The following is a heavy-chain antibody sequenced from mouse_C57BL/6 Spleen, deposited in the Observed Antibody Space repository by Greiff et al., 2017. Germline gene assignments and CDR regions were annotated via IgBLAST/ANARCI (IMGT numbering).Heavy chain of an antibody. J-gene: IGHJ4*01. D-gene: IGHD1-1*01. CDR3: AGGTTVVGGGMDY. V-gene: IGHV1-64*01. CDR2: IHPNSGST. CDR1: GYTFTSYW. Sequence: VQLQQSGAELVKPGASVKLSCKASGYTFTSYWMHWVKQRPGQGLEWIGMIHPNSGSTNYNEKFKSKATLTEDKSSSTAYMQLSSLTSEDSAVYYCAGGTTVVGGGMDYWGQGTSVTVSS.